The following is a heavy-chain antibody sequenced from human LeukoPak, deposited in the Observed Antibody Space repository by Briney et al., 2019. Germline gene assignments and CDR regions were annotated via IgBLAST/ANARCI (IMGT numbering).Heavy chain of an antibody. CDR3: ARVPYCSSTSCSRLYYYYGMDV. D-gene: IGHD2-2*01. V-gene: IGHV4-59*01. Sequence: SKTLSLTCTVSGGSISSYYWSWIRQPPGKGLEWIGYIYYSGSTNYNPSLKSRVTISVDTSKNQFSLKLSSVTAADTAVYYCARVPYCSSTSCSRLYYYYGMDVWGQGTTVTVSS. CDR1: GGSISSYY. CDR2: IYYSGST. J-gene: IGHJ6*02.